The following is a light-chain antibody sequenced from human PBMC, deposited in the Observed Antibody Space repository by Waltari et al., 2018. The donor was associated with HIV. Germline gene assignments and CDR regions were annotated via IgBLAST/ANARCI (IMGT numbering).Light chain of an antibody. CDR3: QKYNSAPTWT. J-gene: IGKJ1*01. CDR2: AAS. CDR1: QGISNY. V-gene: IGKV1-27*01. Sequence: DIQMTQSPSSLSASVGDRVTITCRASQGISNYLAWYQQKPGKVHKILIYAASTLQSGVPSRFSGSGSGTDFTLTISSLQPEDVATYYCQKYNSAPTWTFGQGTKVEIK.